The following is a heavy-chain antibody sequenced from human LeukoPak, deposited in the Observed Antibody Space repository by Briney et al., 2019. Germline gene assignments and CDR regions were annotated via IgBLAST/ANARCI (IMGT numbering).Heavy chain of an antibody. V-gene: IGHV4-31*03. CDR2: IWNSGST. J-gene: IGHJ5*02. CDR3: ARDVSSTFPNGFDP. D-gene: IGHD6-6*01. CDR1: GDSISSRTYY. Sequence: PSETLSLTCSVSGDSISSRTYYWTWIRQHPEKGLEWIGYIWNSGSTNYNPSLKSRVTISVDTSKNQFSLKLTSMTAADTAVYYCARDVSSTFPNGFDPWGQGILVIVSS.